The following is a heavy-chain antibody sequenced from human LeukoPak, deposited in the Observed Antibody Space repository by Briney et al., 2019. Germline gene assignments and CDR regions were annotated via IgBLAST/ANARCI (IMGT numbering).Heavy chain of an antibody. Sequence: GGSLRLSCAASGFTFSSYAMSWVRQAPGKGLEGVSAISGSGGSTYYADSVRGRFTISRDNSKNTLYLQMNSLRAEDTAVYYCAKGTYYDILTGPTYFDYWGQGTLVTVSS. D-gene: IGHD3-9*01. CDR2: ISGSGGST. V-gene: IGHV3-23*01. CDR1: GFTFSSYA. J-gene: IGHJ4*02. CDR3: AKGTYYDILTGPTYFDY.